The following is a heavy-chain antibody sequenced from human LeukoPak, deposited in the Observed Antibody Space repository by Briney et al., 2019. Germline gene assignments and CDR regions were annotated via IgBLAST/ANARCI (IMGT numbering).Heavy chain of an antibody. V-gene: IGHV3-11*06. J-gene: IGHJ4*02. D-gene: IGHD3-22*01. CDR1: GFSFSDYY. Sequence: GGSLTLSCVVSGFSFSDYYMNWIRHAPGKGLEWLSYISGSSSHILYADSVKGRFTISRDNAKNSLYLQMNTLRAEDTAVYYCARFELDSGGYASNFDSWGQGTLVTVSS. CDR3: ARFELDSGGYASNFDS. CDR2: ISGSSSHI.